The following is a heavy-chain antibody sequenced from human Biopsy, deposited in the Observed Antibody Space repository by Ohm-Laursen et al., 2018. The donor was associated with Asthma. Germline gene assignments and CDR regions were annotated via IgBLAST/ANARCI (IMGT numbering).Heavy chain of an antibody. CDR1: GGTFNTYV. CDR3: ARKAGSCISRTCYSLDF. V-gene: IGHV1-69*13. J-gene: IGHJ4*02. CDR2: INSVFGTT. D-gene: IGHD2-2*01. Sequence: ASVKVSCKSLGGTFNTYVIGWVRQAPGQGLEWMGGINSVFGTTTYPQKFQDRVTITADGSTSTVYMELSSLRSEDTAVYYFARKAGSCISRTCYSLDFWGQGTLVTVSS.